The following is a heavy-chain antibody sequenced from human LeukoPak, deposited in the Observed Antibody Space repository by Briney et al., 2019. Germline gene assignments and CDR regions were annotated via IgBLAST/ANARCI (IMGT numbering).Heavy chain of an antibody. CDR3: AREYCNDWGLYYFDY. CDR2: TYYRSKWYN. V-gene: IGHV6-1*01. CDR1: GDSVSSNNAA. J-gene: IGHJ4*02. Sequence: SQTLSLTCDISGDSVSSNNAAWNWIRQSPSRGLEWLGRTYYRSKWYNDYAVSVTSRITIYPDTSKNQFSLQLNSVTPDDTAVYYCAREYCNDWGLYYFDYWGQGSLVTVSS. D-gene: IGHD3-9*01.